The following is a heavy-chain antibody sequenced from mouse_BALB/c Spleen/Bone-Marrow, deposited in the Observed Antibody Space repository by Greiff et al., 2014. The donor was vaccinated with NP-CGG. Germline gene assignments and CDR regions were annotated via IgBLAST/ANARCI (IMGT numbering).Heavy chain of an antibody. CDR3: AREGYFAWFAY. J-gene: IGHJ3*01. V-gene: IGHV1S135*01. Sequence: VQLQQPGPELVKPEASVKVSCKASGYAFTSYNMYWVKQSHGKSLEWIGYIDPYNGGTTYNQKFKVKATLTVDKSSSTAYMHLNSLTSEDSAVYYCAREGYFAWFAYWGQGTLVTVSA. CDR2: IDPYNGGT. CDR1: GYAFTSYN.